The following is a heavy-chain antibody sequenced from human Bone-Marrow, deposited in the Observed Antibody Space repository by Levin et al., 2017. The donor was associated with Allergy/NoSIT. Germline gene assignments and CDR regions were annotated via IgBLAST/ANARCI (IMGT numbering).Heavy chain of an antibody. CDR3: ARDRAVGGSYSRFDY. CDR2: TYQNGVT. CDR1: GGSVGSGSFY. J-gene: IGHJ4*02. V-gene: IGHV4-61*01. D-gene: IGHD1-26*01. Sequence: HSQTLSLTCTVSGGSVGSGSFYWTWIRQPTGKGLEWIGYTYQNGVTNYNPSLKSRVTISLDTSKNQFSLMLTSVTAADTAVYYCARDRAVGGSYSRFDYWGQGILVAVSS.